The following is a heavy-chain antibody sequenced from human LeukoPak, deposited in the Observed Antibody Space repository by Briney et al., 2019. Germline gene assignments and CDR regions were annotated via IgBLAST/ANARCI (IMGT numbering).Heavy chain of an antibody. CDR2: ISYDGSNK. CDR3: AKSGRLSLWFGEEYFDY. CDR1: GFTFSSYG. D-gene: IGHD3-10*01. Sequence: PGGSLRLSCAASGFTFSSYGMHWVRQAPGKGLEWVAVISYDGSNKYYADSAKGRFTISRDNSKNTLYLQMNSLRAEDTAVYYCAKSGRLSLWFGEEYFDYWGQGTLVTVSS. J-gene: IGHJ4*02. V-gene: IGHV3-30*18.